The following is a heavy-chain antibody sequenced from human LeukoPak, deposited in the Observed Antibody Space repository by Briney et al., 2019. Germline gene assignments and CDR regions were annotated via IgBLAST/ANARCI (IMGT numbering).Heavy chain of an antibody. CDR2: ISPNSGDT. V-gene: IGHV1-2*02. CDR3: ASLRGLGLFDC. Sequence: GASVKVSCKTSEYTFSEYSIHWLRQAPGQGLEWIGSISPNSGDTNYAQKFQGRVTITSDTSITTASMELSRLRSDDTAVFYCASLRGLGLFDCWGQGTLVTVSS. J-gene: IGHJ4*02. CDR1: EYTFSEYS. D-gene: IGHD3/OR15-3a*01.